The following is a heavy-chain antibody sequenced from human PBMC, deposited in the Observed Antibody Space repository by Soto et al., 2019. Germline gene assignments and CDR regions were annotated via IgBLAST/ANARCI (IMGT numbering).Heavy chain of an antibody. V-gene: IGHV3-23*01. Sequence: EVQLLESGGGSVQPGGSLRLSCAASGFTFSSYAMHWVRRPPGKGLEWVSSISGSGGTAYYADSVKGRFSISRDSLVNTLYKQMNTVRAYDTAVYYCAKGRGQNWNFAYWGQGTLVPVSP. J-gene: IGHJ4*02. CDR2: ISGSGGTA. CDR1: GFTFSSYA. CDR3: AKGRGQNWNFAY. D-gene: IGHD1-1*01.